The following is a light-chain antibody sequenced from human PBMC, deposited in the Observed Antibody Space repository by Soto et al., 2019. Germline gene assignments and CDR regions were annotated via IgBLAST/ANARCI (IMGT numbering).Light chain of an antibody. CDR2: DAS. CDR1: QSVSSY. J-gene: IGKJ3*01. V-gene: IGKV3-11*01. Sequence: EIVLTQSPATLSLSPGERATLSCRASQSVSSYLAWYQQKPGQAPRLLIYDASNRATGIPARFSGSGSGTDFTLTISSLEPEDFAVYYCQQRSNWPPGVTFGPGTKEDIK. CDR3: QQRSNWPPGVT.